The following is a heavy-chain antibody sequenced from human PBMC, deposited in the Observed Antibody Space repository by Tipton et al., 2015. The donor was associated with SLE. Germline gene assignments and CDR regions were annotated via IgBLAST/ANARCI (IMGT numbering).Heavy chain of an antibody. CDR2: IYTSGST. CDR3: SSGAFDI. D-gene: IGHD1-14*01. Sequence: TLSLTCTVSGGSISSGSYYWSWIRQPAGKGLEWIGHIYTSGSTNYNPSLKSRVTISVDTSKNQFSLKLSSVTAADTRRPPRSSGAFDIWGQGTMVTVSS. J-gene: IGHJ3*02. V-gene: IGHV4-61*09. CDR1: GGSISSGSYY.